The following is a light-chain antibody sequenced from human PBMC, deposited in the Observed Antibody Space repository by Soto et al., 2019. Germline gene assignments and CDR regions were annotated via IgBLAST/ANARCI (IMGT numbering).Light chain of an antibody. V-gene: IGKV1-39*01. CDR3: QQSYITPYT. CDR2: AAS. Sequence: DIQMTQSPSSLSASVGDTVTITCRASQSISVHLNWYQQKPGKVPKLLIYAASNLQSGVPSSFSGSGSETDFALNISSLQPDDFATYYCQQSYITPYTFGQGTKLQIK. CDR1: QSISVH. J-gene: IGKJ2*01.